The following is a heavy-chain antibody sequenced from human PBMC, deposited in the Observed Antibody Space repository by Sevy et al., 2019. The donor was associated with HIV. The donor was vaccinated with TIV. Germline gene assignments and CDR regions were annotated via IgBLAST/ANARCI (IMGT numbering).Heavy chain of an antibody. V-gene: IGHV4-4*07. J-gene: IGHJ4*02. CDR3: ARHKYDFWSGYSVNYYFDY. CDR1: GGSISSYY. D-gene: IGHD3-3*01. CDR2: IYTSGST. Sequence: TEILSLTCTVSGGSISSYYWSWIRQPAGKGLEWIGRIYTSGSTNYNPSLKSRVTMSVDTSKNQFSLKLSSVTAADTAAYHCARHKYDFWSGYSVNYYFDYWGQGTLVHVSS.